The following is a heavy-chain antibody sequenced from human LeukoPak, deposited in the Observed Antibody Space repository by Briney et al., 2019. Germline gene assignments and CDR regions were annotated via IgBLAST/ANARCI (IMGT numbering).Heavy chain of an antibody. Sequence: GASVTVSCTASGYTFTGYYMHGVRQAPGQGLEWMGWINPNSGGTNYAQKFQGRVTMTKDTSISTAYMELSRLRSDDTAVYYCAREGGFHYYGSGSYIGWGPGTLVTVSS. CDR3: AREGGFHYYGSGSYIG. CDR2: INPNSGGT. V-gene: IGHV1-2*02. CDR1: GYTFTGYY. D-gene: IGHD3-10*01. J-gene: IGHJ4*03.